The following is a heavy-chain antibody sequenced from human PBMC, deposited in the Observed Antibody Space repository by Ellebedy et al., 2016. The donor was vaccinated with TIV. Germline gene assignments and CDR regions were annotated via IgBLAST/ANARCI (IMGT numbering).Heavy chain of an antibody. V-gene: IGHV7-4-1*02. CDR3: ARPFGDGRFGDLLYY. CDR2: IDTDTGNP. Sequence: ASVKVSCKASGYTFTTYAINWVRQAPGQGPEWMGRIDTDTGNPTYAQAFTGRFVLSLDTSVSTSYLQISRLKAEDTAVYYCARPFGDGRFGDLLYYWGQGTLVTVSS. D-gene: IGHD3-16*01. J-gene: IGHJ4*02. CDR1: GYTFTTYA.